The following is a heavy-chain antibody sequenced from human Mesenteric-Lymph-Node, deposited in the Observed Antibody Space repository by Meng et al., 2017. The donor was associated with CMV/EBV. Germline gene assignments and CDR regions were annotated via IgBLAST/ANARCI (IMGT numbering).Heavy chain of an antibody. CDR2: MKHSGRN. J-gene: IGHJ4*02. V-gene: IGHV4-34*01. Sequence: SGYCGSRSRQGRGKGLEWRGGMKHSGRNNYKPTSKKRVTISVETSKNQFSLKLSSVTAADTAVDYCARGGWVSGKSNGYSSSWYAYWGQGTLVTVSS. CDR3: ARGGWVSGKSNGYSSSWYAY. CDR1: SGYC. D-gene: IGHD6-13*01.